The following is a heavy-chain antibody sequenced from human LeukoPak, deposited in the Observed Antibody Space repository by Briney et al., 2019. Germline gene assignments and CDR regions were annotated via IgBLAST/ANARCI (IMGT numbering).Heavy chain of an antibody. CDR2: INPNSGDT. J-gene: IGHJ4*02. Sequence: GASVKVSCKASGYTFTGYYMRWVRQAPGQGLEWLGWINPNSGDTNYAQKFQGWVTMTRDTSISTAYMELSSLRSEDTAVYYCAAARFGELLDYWGQGTLVTVSS. CDR3: AAARFGELLDY. V-gene: IGHV1-2*04. CDR1: GYTFTGYY. D-gene: IGHD3-10*01.